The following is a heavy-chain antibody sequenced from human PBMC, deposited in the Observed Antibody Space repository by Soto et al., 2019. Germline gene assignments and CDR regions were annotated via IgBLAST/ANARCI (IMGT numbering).Heavy chain of an antibody. D-gene: IGHD1-7*01. CDR2: INHSGST. Sequence: SETLSLTCAVYGGSFSGYYWSWIRQPPGKGLEWIGEINHSGSTNYNPSLKSRVTISVDTSKNQSSLKLSSVTAADTAVYYCARGGVELHGYYFDYWGQGTLVTVSS. CDR1: GGSFSGYY. J-gene: IGHJ4*02. V-gene: IGHV4-34*01. CDR3: ARGGVELHGYYFDY.